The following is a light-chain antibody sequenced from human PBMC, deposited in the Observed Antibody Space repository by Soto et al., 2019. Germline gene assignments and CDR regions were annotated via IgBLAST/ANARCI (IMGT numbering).Light chain of an antibody. CDR1: SSDVGAYNY. Sequence: QSALTQPRSVSGSPGQSVTISCTGTSSDVGAYNYVSWYQHHPDKAPKVMIYDVSERPSGVPDRFSGSKSDNKASLTISGLQAEDEADYYCCSYAGSYSGVFGGGTKLTVL. J-gene: IGLJ3*02. V-gene: IGLV2-11*01. CDR3: CSYAGSYSGV. CDR2: DVS.